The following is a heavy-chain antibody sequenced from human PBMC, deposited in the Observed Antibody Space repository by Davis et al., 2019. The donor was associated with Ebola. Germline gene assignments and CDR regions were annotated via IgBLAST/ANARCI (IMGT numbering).Heavy chain of an antibody. V-gene: IGHV3-74*01. Sequence: PGGSLRLSCAASGFTFSSYDMSWVRQAPGKGLEWVSWIDSVRGGASNADSVEGRFTISRDNAKNTVYLQMNSLRAEDTAVYYCARALDSQLQIGSSSSSFGYWGQGTLVTVSS. D-gene: IGHD2-2*01. CDR2: IDSVRGGA. CDR3: ARALDSQLQIGSSSSSFGY. CDR1: GFTFSSYD. J-gene: IGHJ4*02.